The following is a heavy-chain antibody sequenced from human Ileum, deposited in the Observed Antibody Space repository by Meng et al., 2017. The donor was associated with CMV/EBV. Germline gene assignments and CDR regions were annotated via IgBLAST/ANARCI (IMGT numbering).Heavy chain of an antibody. CDR3: TTDGCRRSAFAPANCFDT. J-gene: IGHJ5*02. V-gene: IGHV1-18*01. CDR1: AYTFTTYG. CDR2: ISSYNGNP. Sequence: ASVKVSCKASAYTFTTYGINWVRQAPGYGLEWMGWISSYNGNPSYAQKVQGRVTLTRDTSSSTAYMELWSLTSDDTAVYYCTTDGCRRSAFAPANCFDTWGQGTPVTVSS. D-gene: IGHD4/OR15-4a*01.